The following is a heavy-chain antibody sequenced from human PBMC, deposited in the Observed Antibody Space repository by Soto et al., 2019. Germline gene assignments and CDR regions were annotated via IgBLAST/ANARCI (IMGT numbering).Heavy chain of an antibody. Sequence: QVQLVQSGDEVKKPGSSVKVSCKASGGTFSSYAISWVRQAPGQGIEWMGGIIPIFGTANYAQKFQGRVTITADESTSKAYMELSSLRSEDTAVYDCARGLGGDGDFHFDYWGQGTLVTVSS. CDR3: ARGLGGDGDFHFDY. D-gene: IGHD2-21*02. J-gene: IGHJ4*02. CDR2: IIPIFGTA. CDR1: GGTFSSYA. V-gene: IGHV1-69*01.